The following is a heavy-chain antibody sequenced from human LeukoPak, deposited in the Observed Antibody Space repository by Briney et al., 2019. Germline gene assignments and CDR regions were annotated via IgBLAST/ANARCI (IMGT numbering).Heavy chain of an antibody. V-gene: IGHV3-9*01. J-gene: IGHJ2*01. D-gene: IGHD3-22*01. CDR1: GFTFDDYA. CDR3: ARLDYYDSSGPIWYFDL. Sequence: GGSLRLSCAASGFTFDDYALHWVRHTPGKGLEWVSGISWNSGSIVYADSVKGRFTISRDNAKNSLYLQMNSLRAEDTAVYYCARLDYYDSSGPIWYFDLWGRGTLVTVSS. CDR2: ISWNSGSI.